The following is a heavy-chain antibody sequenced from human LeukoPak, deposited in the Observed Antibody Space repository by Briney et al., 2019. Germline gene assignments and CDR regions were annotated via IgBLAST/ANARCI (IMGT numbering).Heavy chain of an antibody. Sequence: PSETLSLTCTVSGGSISSYDWSWIRQPAGKGLEWIGRIYTSGSTNYNPSLKSRVTMSVDTSKNQFSLKLSSVTAADTAVYYCARALRWYDATEKYYYMYVWGKGTTVTVSS. V-gene: IGHV4-4*07. J-gene: IGHJ6*03. CDR1: GGSISSYD. CDR3: ARALRWYDATEKYYYMYV. CDR2: IYTSGST. D-gene: IGHD4-23*01.